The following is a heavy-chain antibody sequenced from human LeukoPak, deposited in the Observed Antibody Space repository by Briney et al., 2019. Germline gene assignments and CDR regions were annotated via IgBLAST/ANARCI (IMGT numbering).Heavy chain of an antibody. CDR1: GYSFTSHW. CDR2: IDPSDSYT. CDR3: ARLMITFGGVIVPYFDY. Sequence: GESLKISCKGSGYSFTSHWISWVRQMPGKGLEWMGRIDPSDSYTNYSPSFQGHVTISADKSISTAYLQWSSLKASDTAMYYCARLMITFGGVIVPYFDYWGQGTLVTVSS. J-gene: IGHJ4*02. V-gene: IGHV5-10-1*01. D-gene: IGHD3-16*02.